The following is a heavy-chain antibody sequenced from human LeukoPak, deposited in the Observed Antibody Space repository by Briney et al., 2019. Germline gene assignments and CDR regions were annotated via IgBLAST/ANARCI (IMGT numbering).Heavy chain of an antibody. CDR2: INAGNGNT. D-gene: IGHD3-3*01. CDR3: AREFHDFWSGYYSY. CDR1: GYTFTSYA. V-gene: IGHV1-3*01. J-gene: IGHJ4*02. Sequence: ASVKVFCKASGYTFTSYAMHWVRQAPGQRLEWMGWINAGNGNTKYSQKFQGRVTITRDTSASTAYMELSSLRSEDTAVYYCAREFHDFWSGYYSYWGQGTLVTVSS.